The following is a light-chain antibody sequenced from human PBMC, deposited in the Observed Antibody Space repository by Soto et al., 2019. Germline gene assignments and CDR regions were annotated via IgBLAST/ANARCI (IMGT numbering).Light chain of an antibody. CDR2: GAS. V-gene: IGKV3-20*01. CDR3: QQYGSSGT. J-gene: IGKJ1*01. Sequence: IVLKQSPGTLSLSTGERATLSCRAGQSVSSTYLAWYQQKPGQAPRLLIYGASSRASGIPDRFSGSGSGTDFTLTISRMAPEDFAVYYCQQYGSSGTFGQGTKVDIK. CDR1: QSVSSTY.